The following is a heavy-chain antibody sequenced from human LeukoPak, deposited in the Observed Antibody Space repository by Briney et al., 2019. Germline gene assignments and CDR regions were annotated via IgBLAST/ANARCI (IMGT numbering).Heavy chain of an antibody. CDR1: GYTFTSYY. D-gene: IGHD3-16*02. J-gene: IGHJ6*03. CDR2: INPSGGST. V-gene: IGHV1-46*01. Sequence: ASVKVSCKASGYTFTSYYMHWVRQAPGQGLEWMGIINPSGGSTSYAQKFQGRVTMTRDTSTSTVYMELSSLRSEDTAVYYCARSVTGSYRPYYYYYYYMDVWGKGTTVTIS. CDR3: ARSVTGSYRPYYYYYYYMDV.